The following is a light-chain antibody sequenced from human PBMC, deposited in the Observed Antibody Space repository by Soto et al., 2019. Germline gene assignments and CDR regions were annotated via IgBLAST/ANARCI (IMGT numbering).Light chain of an antibody. CDR3: QQLNSYPPFT. J-gene: IGKJ3*01. Sequence: DIQLTQSPSFLSASVGDRVTITCRASQGISSYLAWYQQKPGKAPKLLIYAASTLQSGVPSRCSGSGSGTEFTLTSSSLQPEDFATYYCQQLNSYPPFTFGPGTKVDIK. CDR2: AAS. V-gene: IGKV1-9*01. CDR1: QGISSY.